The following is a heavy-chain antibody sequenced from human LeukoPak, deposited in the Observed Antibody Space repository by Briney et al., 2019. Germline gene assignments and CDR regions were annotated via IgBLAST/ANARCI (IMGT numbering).Heavy chain of an antibody. CDR1: GFTFTSYV. Sequence: GGSLRLSCAASGFTFTSYVMTWVRQAPEKGLEWVSAVTSGGSTFYADSVKGRFTISRDNSKNTLYLQMNSLRVEDTAVYYCANYLRQLPFDYWGQGTLVTVSS. CDR2: VTSGGST. CDR3: ANYLRQLPFDY. D-gene: IGHD2-2*01. J-gene: IGHJ4*02. V-gene: IGHV3-23*01.